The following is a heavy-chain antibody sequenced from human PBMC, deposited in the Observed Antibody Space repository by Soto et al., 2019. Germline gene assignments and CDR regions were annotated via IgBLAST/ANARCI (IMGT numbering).Heavy chain of an antibody. J-gene: IGHJ6*02. CDR3: SRGRQYYQYAMDV. V-gene: IGHV1-46*03. CDR1: GYTFTDYY. Sequence: ASVKVSCKASGYTFTDYYTHWVRQAPGQGLEWMGRINPNGGSTTKAQKFQGRITMTGDTSTSTAYMELSSLRSEDTALYYCSRGRQYYQYAMDVWGQGTTVTVSS. CDR2: INPNGGST.